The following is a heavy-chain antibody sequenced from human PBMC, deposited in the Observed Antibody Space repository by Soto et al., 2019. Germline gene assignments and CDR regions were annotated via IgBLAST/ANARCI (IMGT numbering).Heavy chain of an antibody. V-gene: IGHV3-23*01. CDR3: AXRSGGSTWTFDX. CDR1: GFTFISDT. CDR2: ITNAGST. J-gene: IGHJ4*02. D-gene: IGHD6-13*01. Sequence: GGSLRLSCAASGFTFISDTMSWVRQAPDKGLEWVSTITNAGSTYYAGSVKGRFTISRDNSKNTLYLQMNSLRADDTAVYYCAXRSGGSTWTFDXWGQGTLVTVSS.